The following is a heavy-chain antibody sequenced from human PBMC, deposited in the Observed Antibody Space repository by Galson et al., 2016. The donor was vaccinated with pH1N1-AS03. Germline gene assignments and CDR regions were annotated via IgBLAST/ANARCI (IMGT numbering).Heavy chain of an antibody. D-gene: IGHD6-25*01. J-gene: IGHJ6*02. Sequence: SVKVSCKASGYTFTNYGVSWVRQAPGQGLEWMGGISSFNGYTTYAQKLQDRVTMTRDTSTSTAYMELRSLRSDDTAVYFCARDAAYYSGMDVWGPGTTVILS. CDR3: ARDAAYYSGMDV. CDR1: GYTFTNYG. CDR2: ISSFNGYT. V-gene: IGHV1-18*01.